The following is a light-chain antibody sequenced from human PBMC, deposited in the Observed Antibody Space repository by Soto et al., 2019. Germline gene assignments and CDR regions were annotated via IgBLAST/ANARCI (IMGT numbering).Light chain of an antibody. V-gene: IGLV1-51*01. CDR2: DDN. CDR1: SSNIGNNY. Sequence: QLVLTQPPSVSAAPGQKVTISCSGSSSNIGNNYVSWYQQFPGTAPRLLMYDDNKRPSGIADRFSGSKSGTSATLDITGLQTGDEADYYCGSWDSTLTAAVFGGGTQLTVL. J-gene: IGLJ7*01. CDR3: GSWDSTLTAAV.